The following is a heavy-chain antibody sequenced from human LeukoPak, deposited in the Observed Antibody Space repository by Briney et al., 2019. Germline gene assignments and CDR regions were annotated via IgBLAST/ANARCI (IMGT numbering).Heavy chain of an antibody. CDR2: ISGSGGST. V-gene: IGHV3-23*01. CDR1: GFTFSSYA. D-gene: IGHD5-24*01. CDR3: ARPVEMATAPFDY. Sequence: GGSLRLSCAASGFTFSSYAMIWVRQAPGKGLEWVSAISGSGGSTYYADSVKGRFTISRDNSKNTLYLQMNSLRAEDTAVYYCARPVEMATAPFDYWGQGTLVTVSS. J-gene: IGHJ4*02.